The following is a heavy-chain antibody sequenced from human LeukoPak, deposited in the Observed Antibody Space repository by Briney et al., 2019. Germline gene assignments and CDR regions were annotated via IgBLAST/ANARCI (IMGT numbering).Heavy chain of an antibody. Sequence: GGSLRLYCVASGFTFNKYWMSWVRQARGKGVEGGANIKKDGREEYYVDSVKGRVIISRDNADTSQYLQMNTLSAEDTAVYSSPRFYCSSTRCQSYFDYWGQGALVTASS. CDR2: IKKDGREE. CDR3: PRFYCSSTRCQSYFDY. D-gene: IGHD2-2*01. V-gene: IGHV3-7*01. CDR1: GFTFNKYW. J-gene: IGHJ4*02.